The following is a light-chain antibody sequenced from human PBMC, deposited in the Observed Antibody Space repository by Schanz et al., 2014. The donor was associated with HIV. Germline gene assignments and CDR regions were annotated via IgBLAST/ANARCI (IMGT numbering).Light chain of an antibody. CDR1: QSIDAH. CDR2: GAS. V-gene: IGKV1-39*01. CDR3: QQYGSSPGG. Sequence: DIQMTQAPSSLSGSVGDRVTITCRASQSIDAHLNWYQQRPGKAPKLVISGASTLQRGVPSRFSGSGSGTDFTLTISRLEPEDFAVYYCQQYGSSPGGFGQGTRLEIK. J-gene: IGKJ5*01.